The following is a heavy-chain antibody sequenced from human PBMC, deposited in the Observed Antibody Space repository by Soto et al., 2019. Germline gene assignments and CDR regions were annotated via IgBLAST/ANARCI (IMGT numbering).Heavy chain of an antibody. CDR1: GYTFTGYY. V-gene: IGHV1-2*04. CDR3: ARDSNWNDLMGIDY. J-gene: IGHJ4*02. Sequence: GVSVKVSCKSSGYTFTGYYMHWVRQAPGQGLEWMGWINPNSGGTNYAQKFQGWVTMTRDTSISTAYMELSRLRSDDTAVYYCARDSNWNDLMGIDYWGQGTLVTVSS. CDR2: INPNSGGT. D-gene: IGHD1-1*01.